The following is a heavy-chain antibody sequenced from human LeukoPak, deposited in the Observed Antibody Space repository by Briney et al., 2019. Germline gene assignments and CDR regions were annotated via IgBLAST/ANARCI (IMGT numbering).Heavy chain of an antibody. Sequence: GGSLRLSCAASGFTFSSYAMSWVRQAPGKGLEWVSAISGSGGSTYYADSVKGRFTISRDNSKNTLYLQMNSLRAEDTAVYYCAKLAPYDYVWGSYRWEGNYFDYWGQGTLVTVSS. J-gene: IGHJ4*02. D-gene: IGHD3-16*02. CDR1: GFTFSSYA. CDR2: ISGSGGST. CDR3: AKLAPYDYVWGSYRWEGNYFDY. V-gene: IGHV3-23*01.